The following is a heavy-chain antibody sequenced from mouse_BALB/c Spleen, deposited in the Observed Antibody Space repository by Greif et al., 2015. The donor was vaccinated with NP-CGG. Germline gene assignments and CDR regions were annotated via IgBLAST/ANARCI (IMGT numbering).Heavy chain of an antibody. D-gene: IGHD1-1*01. CDR2: IRHTANGYTT. CDR1: GFTFTDYY. J-gene: IGHJ1*01. CDR3: AREYYGSSYGYFDV. Sequence: DVHLVESGGGLVQPGGSLRLSCATSGFTFTDYYMGWVRQPPGKALEWLGFIRHTANGYTTEYSASVKGRFTISRDNSQSIRYLQMNTLRAEDSATYYCAREYYGSSYGYFDVWGAGTTVTVSS. V-gene: IGHV7-3*02.